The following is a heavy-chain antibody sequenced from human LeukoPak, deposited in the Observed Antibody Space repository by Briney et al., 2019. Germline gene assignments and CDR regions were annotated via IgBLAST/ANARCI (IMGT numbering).Heavy chain of an antibody. V-gene: IGHV3-73*01. CDR3: TRLGNWNDGEAFDI. D-gene: IGHD1-1*01. J-gene: IGHJ3*02. Sequence: PGGSLTVSRAASGFTLSDSAVHWVRQASGRGLEWVGRIRSKADSYATAYAASVEGRFSVSRDDSKNTAYLQMNSLKTEDTAVYYCTRLGNWNDGEAFDIWGQGTKVTVSS. CDR1: GFTLSDSA. CDR2: IRSKADSYAT.